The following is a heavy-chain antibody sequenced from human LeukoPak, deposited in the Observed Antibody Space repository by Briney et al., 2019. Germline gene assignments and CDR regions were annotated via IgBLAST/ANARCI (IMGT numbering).Heavy chain of an antibody. CDR1: GYTLTGYY. J-gene: IGHJ4*02. CDR2: INPKSGGT. Sequence: ASVKVYCKASGYTLTGYYMDWVRQSRGPGLEWIGWINPKSGGTNYLQKFQGRVTMTRDTSISTAYMELSRLRSDDTAVYYCARATAENDYWGQGTLVTVSS. V-gene: IGHV1-2*02. D-gene: IGHD1-1*01. CDR3: ARATAENDY.